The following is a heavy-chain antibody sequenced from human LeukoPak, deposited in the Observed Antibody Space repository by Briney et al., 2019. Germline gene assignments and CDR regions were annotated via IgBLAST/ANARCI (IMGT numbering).Heavy chain of an antibody. J-gene: IGHJ4*02. CDR2: IYSSGYT. CDR1: GGSIRSHY. CDR3: ARGEHSVDS. Sequence: SETLSLTCTVSGGSIRSHYWNWIRQPAGKGLGWIGRIYSSGYTNDNPFLKSRITMSVDMSKNQFSLRLNSVTAADTAVYYCARGEHSVDSWGQGMLVTVSS. D-gene: IGHD1/OR15-1a*01. V-gene: IGHV4-4*07.